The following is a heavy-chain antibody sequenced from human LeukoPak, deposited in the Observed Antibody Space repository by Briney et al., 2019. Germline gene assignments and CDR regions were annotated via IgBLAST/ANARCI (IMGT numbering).Heavy chain of an antibody. J-gene: IGHJ4*02. V-gene: IGHV4-39*07. Sequence: SETLSLTCAVSDGSISSNSYYWGWIRQPPGKGLEWIGSISYSGRTYYNPSLKSRVTISVDTSKNQFSLKLSSVTAADTAVYYCARPGGRGRFDYWGQGTLVTVSS. CDR1: DGSISSNSYY. CDR2: ISYSGRT. CDR3: ARPGGRGRFDY. D-gene: IGHD3-10*01.